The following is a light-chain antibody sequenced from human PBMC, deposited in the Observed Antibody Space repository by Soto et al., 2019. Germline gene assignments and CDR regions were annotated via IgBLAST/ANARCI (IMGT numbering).Light chain of an antibody. Sequence: SYELTQPPSVSVAPGQTARITCGGNNIGSKSVHWYQQKPGQAPVLVVYDDSDRPSGIPEGFSGSNSGNTATLTISRVEAGDEADYYCAAWDDSLSGFWVFGGGTKLTVL. J-gene: IGLJ3*02. CDR3: AAWDDSLSGFWV. CDR2: DDS. CDR1: NIGSKS. V-gene: IGLV3-21*02.